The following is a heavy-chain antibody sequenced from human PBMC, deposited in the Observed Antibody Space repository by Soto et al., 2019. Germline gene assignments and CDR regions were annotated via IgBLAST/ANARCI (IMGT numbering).Heavy chain of an antibody. D-gene: IGHD2-15*01. J-gene: IGHJ4*02. CDR1: GGTFSSYA. Sequence: SVKVSCKASGGTFSSYAISWVRQAPGQGLEWMGGIIPIFGTANYAQKFQGRVTITADESTSTAYMELSSLRSEDTAVYYCARGPYCSGGSCYSDYFDPWGQGTLVTVSS. V-gene: IGHV1-69*13. CDR3: ARGPYCSGGSCYSDYFDP. CDR2: IIPIFGTA.